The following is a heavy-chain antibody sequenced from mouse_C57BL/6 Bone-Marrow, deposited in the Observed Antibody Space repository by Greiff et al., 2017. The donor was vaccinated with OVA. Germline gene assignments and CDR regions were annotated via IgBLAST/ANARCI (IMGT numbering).Heavy chain of an antibody. CDR2: IDPETGGT. CDR3: NIYYGNYVYFDY. J-gene: IGHJ2*01. V-gene: IGHV1-15*01. D-gene: IGHD2-1*01. CDR1: GYTFTDYE. Sequence: QVQLQQSGAELVRPGASVTLSCKASGYTFTDYEMHWVKQTPVHGLEWIGAIDPETGGTAYNQKFKGKAILTADKSSSTAYMELRSMTSEDSAVYYCNIYYGNYVYFDYWGQGTTLTVSS.